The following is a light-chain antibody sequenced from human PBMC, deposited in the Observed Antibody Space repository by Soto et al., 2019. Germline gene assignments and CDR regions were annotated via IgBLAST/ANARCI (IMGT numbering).Light chain of an antibody. CDR1: QVISTY. J-gene: IGKJ5*01. CDR2: AAS. Sequence: DIQLPPSPSFMSAGVGDRVQIIFRASQVISTYLAWYKQKPGKAPKLLIYAASTLQSGVQLSFSGSGSGTSFTITIRSMQHEDFENYYCKKLLSYQLTCGKGKRRAIK. V-gene: IGKV1-9*01. CDR3: KKLLSYQLT.